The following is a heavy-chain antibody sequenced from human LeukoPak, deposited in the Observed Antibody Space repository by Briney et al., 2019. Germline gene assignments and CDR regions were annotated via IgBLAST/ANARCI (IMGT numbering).Heavy chain of an antibody. CDR3: ARGVDYYDSGGTIYY. V-gene: IGHV3-33*01. CDR2: VWYDGSKT. J-gene: IGHJ4*02. D-gene: IGHD3-22*01. CDR1: GFTFSSYA. Sequence: GGSLRLSCAASGFTFSSYAMHWVRQAPGKGLEWVAVVWYDGSKTYSVDSVKGRITISRDDSKNTLYLQMNSLRAEDTAVYYCARGVDYYDSGGTIYYWGQGTLVTVSS.